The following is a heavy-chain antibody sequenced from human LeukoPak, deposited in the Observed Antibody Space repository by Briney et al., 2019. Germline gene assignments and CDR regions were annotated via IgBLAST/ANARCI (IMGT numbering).Heavy chain of an antibody. V-gene: IGHV4-59*01. CDR1: GGSISNYY. D-gene: IGHD5-18*01. CDR3: ARASRGYSYGSFDY. J-gene: IGHJ4*02. Sequence: SETLSLTCTVSGGSISNYYWSWIRQPPGKGLEWIGYIYHSGSTNYNPSLKSRVTISVDTSKNQFSLKVSSVTAADTAVYYCARASRGYSYGSFDYWGQGTLVTVSS. CDR2: IYHSGST.